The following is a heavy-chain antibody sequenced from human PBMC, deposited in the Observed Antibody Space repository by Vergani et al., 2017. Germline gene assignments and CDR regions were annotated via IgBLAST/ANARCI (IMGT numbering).Heavy chain of an antibody. CDR2: IIPIFGTA. CDR1: GGTFSSYA. J-gene: IGHJ4*02. D-gene: IGHD4-23*01. V-gene: IGHV1-69*01. CDR3: ASPRFDYGGNSGLDY. Sequence: QVQLVQSGAEVKKPGSSVKVSCKASGGTFSSYAISWVRQAPGQGLEWMGGIIPIFGTANYAQKFQGRVTITADESTSTAYMELSSLRSEDAAVYYCASPRFDYGGNSGLDYWGQGTLVTVSS.